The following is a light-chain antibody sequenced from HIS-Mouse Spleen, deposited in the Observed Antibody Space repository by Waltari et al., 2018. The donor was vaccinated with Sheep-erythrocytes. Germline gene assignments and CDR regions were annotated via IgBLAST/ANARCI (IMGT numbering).Light chain of an antibody. V-gene: IGLV2-23*01. J-gene: IGLJ3*02. CDR3: CSYAGSSTPWV. Sequence: QSALTQPASVSGSPGQSITISCTGTSSDVGSYNLVSWYQQHTGKAPKRMIYEGSKRPSRFSNRFSGSKSGNTASLTISGLQAEDEADYYCCSYAGSSTPWVFGGGTKLTVL. CDR2: EGS. CDR1: SSDVGSYNL.